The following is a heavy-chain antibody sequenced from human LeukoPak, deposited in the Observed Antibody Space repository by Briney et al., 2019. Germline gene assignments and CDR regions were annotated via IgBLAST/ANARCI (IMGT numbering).Heavy chain of an antibody. CDR2: IYSGVPT. CDR1: GVSISRLY. V-gene: IGHV4-4*09. D-gene: IGHD6-19*01. CDR3: VQTIGWPGFDY. J-gene: IGHJ4*02. Sequence: KTSETLSLTCTTSGVSISRLYWSWVRQPPGKGLEWIGNIYSGVPTYFNPSLKSRVIISVDTSKNQFSLNLTSVTAADTAMYYCVQTIGWPGFDYWGQGILVTVSS.